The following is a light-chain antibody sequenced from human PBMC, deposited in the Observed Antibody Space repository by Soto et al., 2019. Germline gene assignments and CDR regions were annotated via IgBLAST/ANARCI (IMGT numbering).Light chain of an antibody. CDR3: QQYNNWPPYT. V-gene: IGKV3-15*01. CDR2: GAS. J-gene: IGKJ2*01. Sequence: EKVMTQSPATLSVSPGERATLSCRASQSVSSNLAWYPQKPGQAPRLLIYGASTRATGIPARFSGSGSGKEFTLTISSLQSEDCAVYYCQQYNNWPPYTFGQGTKLEIK. CDR1: QSVSSN.